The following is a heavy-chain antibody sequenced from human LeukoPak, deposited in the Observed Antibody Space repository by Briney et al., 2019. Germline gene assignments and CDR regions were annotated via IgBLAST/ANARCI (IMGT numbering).Heavy chain of an antibody. CDR2: ISYDGSNK. D-gene: IGHD3-10*01. J-gene: IGHJ6*02. CDR1: GFTFSSYA. CDR3: ARRWLGDPYGMDV. Sequence: GGSLRLSCAASGFTFSSYAMHWVRQAPGKGLEWVAVISYDGSNKYYADSVKGRFTVSRDNSKDTLYLQINSLRDEDTAVYYCARRWLGDPYGMDVWGQGTTVSVSS. V-gene: IGHV3-30-3*01.